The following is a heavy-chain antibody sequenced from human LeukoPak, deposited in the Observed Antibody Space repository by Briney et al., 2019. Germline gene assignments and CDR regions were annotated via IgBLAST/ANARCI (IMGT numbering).Heavy chain of an antibody. J-gene: IGHJ1*01. V-gene: IGHV3-15*01. CDR1: GFTFSNAW. Sequence: PGGSLRLSCAASGFTFSNAWMSWVRQAPGKGLEWVGRIKSKTDGGTTDYAAPVKGRFTISRDDSKNTPYLQMNSLKTEDTAVYYCTTDRALFYDSSAPRRFQHWGQGTLVTVSS. CDR2: IKSKTDGGTT. D-gene: IGHD3-22*01. CDR3: TTDRALFYDSSAPRRFQH.